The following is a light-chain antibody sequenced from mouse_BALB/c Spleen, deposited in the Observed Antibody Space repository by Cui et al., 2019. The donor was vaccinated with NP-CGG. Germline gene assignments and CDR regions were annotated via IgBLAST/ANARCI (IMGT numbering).Light chain of an antibody. CDR1: TGAVTTSNY. V-gene: IGLV1*01. CDR2: GTN. Sequence: HALLSLHSALTKSPGEKVTLTCRSSTGAVTTSNYANWVQEKPDHLFTGLIGGTNNRAPGVPARFSGSLIGDKAALTITGAQTEDEAIYFCALWYSNHWVFGGGTKLTVL. J-gene: IGLJ1*01. CDR3: ALWYSNHWV.